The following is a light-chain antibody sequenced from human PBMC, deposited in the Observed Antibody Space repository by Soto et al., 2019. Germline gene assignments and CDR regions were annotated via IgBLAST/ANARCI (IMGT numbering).Light chain of an antibody. CDR3: SSYAGSNKV. V-gene: IGLV2-8*01. Sequence: QSALTQPPSASGSPGQSVTISCTGTSSDVGNYNYVSWNQQYPGKVPKLMIYEVNKRPSGVPDRFSGSKSGNTASLTVSGLQAEDEADYYCSSYAGSNKVFGGGTKLTVL. CDR2: EVN. J-gene: IGLJ3*02. CDR1: SSDVGNYNY.